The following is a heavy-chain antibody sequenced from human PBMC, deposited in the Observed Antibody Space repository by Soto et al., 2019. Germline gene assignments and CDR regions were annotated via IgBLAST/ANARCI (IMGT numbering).Heavy chain of an antibody. CDR3: ARDFGARDYYDSSGYYYYYYGMDV. CDR2: IYYSGST. J-gene: IGHJ6*02. D-gene: IGHD3-22*01. CDR1: GGSISSGDYY. Sequence: SETLSLTCTVSGGSISSGDYYWSWIRQPPGKGLEWIGYIYYSGSTYYNPSLKSRVTISVDTSKNQFSLKLGSVTAADTAVYYCARDFGARDYYDSSGYYYYYYGMDVWGQGTTVTVSS. V-gene: IGHV4-30-4*01.